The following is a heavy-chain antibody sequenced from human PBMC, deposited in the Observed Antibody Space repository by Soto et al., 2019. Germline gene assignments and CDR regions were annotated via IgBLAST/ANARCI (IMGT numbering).Heavy chain of an antibody. V-gene: IGHV1-69*13. CDR2: IIPIFGTA. D-gene: IGHD3-16*01. J-gene: IGHJ6*02. CDR1: GDTFSTYT. CDR3: AMVDVYVTPSPQDV. Sequence: ASVKVSCKASGDTFSTYTITWMRQAPGQGLEWMGGIIPIFGTANYAQKFQGRVTITADETTSTAYMELRSLRSNDTAVYYCAMVDVYVTPSPQDVWGQGTTVTVSS.